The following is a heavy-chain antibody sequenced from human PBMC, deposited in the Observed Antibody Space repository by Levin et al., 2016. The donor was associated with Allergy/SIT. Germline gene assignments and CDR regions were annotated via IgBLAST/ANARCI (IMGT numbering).Heavy chain of an antibody. CDR2: ISSSGYTT. Sequence: GESLKISCAASGFTFSNNYISWIRQSPGKGLEWVSFISSSGYTTFYADSVKGRFTISRDNAKDSVFLQMTSLRAEDTAVYYCAKGRDHGDQDLYYKHPMDVWGQGTTVTVSS. V-gene: IGHV3-11*01. CDR1: GFTFSNNY. CDR3: AKGRDHGDQDLYYKHPMDV. J-gene: IGHJ6*02. D-gene: IGHD4-17*01.